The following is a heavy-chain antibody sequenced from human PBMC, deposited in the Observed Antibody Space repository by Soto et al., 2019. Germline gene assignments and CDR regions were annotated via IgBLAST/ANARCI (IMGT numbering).Heavy chain of an antibody. V-gene: IGHV1-58*01. CDR3: AAERDTAMVTGYFDY. CDR2: IVVGSGNT. J-gene: IGHJ4*02. CDR1: GFTFTSSA. D-gene: IGHD5-18*01. Sequence: SVKVSCKASGFTFTSSAVQWVRQARGQRLEWIGWIVVGSGNTNYAQKFQERVTITRDMSTSTAYMELSSLRSEDTAVYYCAAERDTAMVTGYFDYWGQGTLVTVSS.